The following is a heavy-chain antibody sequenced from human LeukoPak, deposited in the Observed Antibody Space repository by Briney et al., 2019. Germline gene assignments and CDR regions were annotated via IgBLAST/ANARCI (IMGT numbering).Heavy chain of an antibody. CDR1: GYSFTNYW. V-gene: IGHV5-51*01. J-gene: IGHJ3*02. CDR2: IYPGDSDT. Sequence: GESLKISCKGSGYSFTNYWIGWVRQMPGKGLEWMGIIYPGDSDTKYSPSFQGQVTISADRSINTAYLQWSSLKASDTAMYYCARPEAVAATGAYDIWGQGTIVTVSS. D-gene: IGHD6-19*01. CDR3: ARPEAVAATGAYDI.